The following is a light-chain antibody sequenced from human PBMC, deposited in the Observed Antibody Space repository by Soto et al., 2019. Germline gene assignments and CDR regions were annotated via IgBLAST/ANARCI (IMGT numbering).Light chain of an antibody. CDR3: CSYTSSRTPGV. J-gene: IGLJ1*01. V-gene: IGLV2-14*01. Sequence: QSALTQPASVSGSPGQSVTISCTGTSSDVGGYNYVSWYQQHPGKAPKLMIYDVSNRPSGVSNRFSGSKSGNTDSLTISGLQAEDEADYYCCSYTSSRTPGVFGTGTKLTVL. CDR2: DVS. CDR1: SSDVGGYNY.